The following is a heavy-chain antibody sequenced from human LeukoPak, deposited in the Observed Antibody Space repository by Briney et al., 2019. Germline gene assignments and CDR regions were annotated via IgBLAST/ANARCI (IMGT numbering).Heavy chain of an antibody. CDR3: ARDEGSGTKNWFEP. J-gene: IGHJ5*02. D-gene: IGHD3-10*01. CDR1: GYTVIGNY. Sequence: GASVKVSCTASGYTVIGNYIHWVRQAPGQGLEWMGWINPNSGGTNYAQKFQGRVTMTRDTSTSTAYMELTRLTSDDTAVYYCARDEGSGTKNWFEPWGQGTLVTVSS. V-gene: IGHV1-2*02. CDR2: INPNSGGT.